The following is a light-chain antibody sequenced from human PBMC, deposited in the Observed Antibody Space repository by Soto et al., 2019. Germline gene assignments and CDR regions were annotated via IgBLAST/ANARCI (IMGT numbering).Light chain of an antibody. CDR2: DVS. CDR1: NSDVGAYNY. J-gene: IGLJ1*01. CDR3: SSYTITSTYV. Sequence: QSALTQPASVSGSPGQSITISCTGTNSDVGAYNYVSWYQHHPGKAPKLTIYDVSNRPSGVSDRFSGSKSGNTASLTISGLQADDEADYYCSSYTITSTYVFGTGTKVTVL. V-gene: IGLV2-14*01.